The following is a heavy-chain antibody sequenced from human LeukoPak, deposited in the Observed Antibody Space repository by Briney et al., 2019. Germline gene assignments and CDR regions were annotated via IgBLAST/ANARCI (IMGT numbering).Heavy chain of an antibody. J-gene: IGHJ4*02. Sequence: GGSLRLSCAASGFTFSSYAMSWVRQAPGKGLEWVSAISGSGGSTYYADPVKGRFTISRDNSKNTLYLQMNSLRAEDTAVYYCAKRRYGSGSSYYFDYWGQGTLVTVSS. CDR1: GFTFSSYA. D-gene: IGHD3-10*01. CDR2: ISGSGGST. CDR3: AKRRYGSGSSYYFDY. V-gene: IGHV3-23*01.